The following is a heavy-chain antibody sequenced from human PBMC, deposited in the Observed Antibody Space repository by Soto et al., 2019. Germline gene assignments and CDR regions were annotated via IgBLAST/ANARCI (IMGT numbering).Heavy chain of an antibody. CDR2: INHLTTT. Sequence: PSETLSLTCAVYGGSFVSYHCSCIRQTPLKWLEWIGEINHLTTTNYNPSLKSRAIISLDTPKNQFSLKLSSVTAADTAVYYCARGYDTALAPIFWGQGILVTVS. V-gene: IGHV4-34*01. CDR3: ARGYDTALAPIF. J-gene: IGHJ4*02. CDR1: GGSFVSYH. D-gene: IGHD5-18*01.